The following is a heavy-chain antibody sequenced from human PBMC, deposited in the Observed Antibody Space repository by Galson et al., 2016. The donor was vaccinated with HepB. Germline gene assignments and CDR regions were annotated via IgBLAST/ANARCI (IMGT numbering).Heavy chain of an antibody. D-gene: IGHD1-20*01. Sequence: LRLSCAASGFTVSNNFMSWVRQAPGKGLEWVSLIYSGGSTYYADSVKGRFTISRDNSKNTLYLQMNSLRAEDTAVYYCASMTGTTPGGYWGQGTLVTVSS. J-gene: IGHJ4*02. CDR3: ASMTGTTPGGY. CDR1: GFTVSNNF. CDR2: IYSGGST. V-gene: IGHV3-53*01.